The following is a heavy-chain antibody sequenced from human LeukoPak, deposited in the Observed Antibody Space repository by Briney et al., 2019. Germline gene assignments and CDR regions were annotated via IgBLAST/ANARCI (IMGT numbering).Heavy chain of an antibody. CDR3: AVGFGATPYYFDC. Sequence: PGGSLRLYCAASGFTFSDYYMSWIRQAPGKGLEWVSYISSSGSTIYYADSVKGRFTISRDNAKNSLYLQMNSLRAEDTAVYYCAVGFGATPYYFDCWGQGTLVTVSS. V-gene: IGHV3-11*01. CDR2: ISSSGSTI. D-gene: IGHD3-10*01. CDR1: GFTFSDYY. J-gene: IGHJ4*02.